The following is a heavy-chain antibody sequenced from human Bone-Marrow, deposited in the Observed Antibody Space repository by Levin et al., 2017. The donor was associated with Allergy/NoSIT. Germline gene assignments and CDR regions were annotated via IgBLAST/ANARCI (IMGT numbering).Heavy chain of an antibody. CDR2: ISSRSNYR. Sequence: GGSLRLSCAASGFTFSTYSMNWVRQAPGKGLEWVSSISSRSNYRYYADSVKGRFTISRDNAENSLFLQMNSLRVEDTAIYYCARARRPVSCNALDYWGQGPLVTVSS. V-gene: IGHV3-21*01. J-gene: IGHJ4*02. CDR1: GFTFSTYS. D-gene: IGHD2-2*01. CDR3: ARARRPVSCNALDY.